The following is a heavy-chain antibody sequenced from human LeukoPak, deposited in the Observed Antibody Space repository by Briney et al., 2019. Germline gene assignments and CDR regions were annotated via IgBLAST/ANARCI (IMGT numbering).Heavy chain of an antibody. CDR2: IYHSGST. CDR3: ARGSYDSSDFEYFHH. CDR1: GGSISSSNW. Sequence: PSGTLSLTCAVSGGSISSSNWWSWVRQPPGKGLEWIGEIYHSGSTNYNPSLKSRVTISVDKSTNQFSLKLSSATAADTAVYYCARGSYDSSDFEYFHHWGQGTLVTVSS. J-gene: IGHJ1*01. V-gene: IGHV4-4*02. D-gene: IGHD3-22*01.